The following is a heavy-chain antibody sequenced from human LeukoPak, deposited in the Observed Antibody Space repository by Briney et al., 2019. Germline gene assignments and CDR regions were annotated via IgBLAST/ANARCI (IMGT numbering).Heavy chain of an antibody. V-gene: IGHV1-69*04. D-gene: IGHD6-13*01. CDR3: ARSYSSSINWFDP. Sequence: GASVKVSCKASGGTFSSYAISWVRQAPGQGLEWMGRIIPILGIANYAQKFQGRVTITADKSTSTAYMELSSLRSEDTAVYYCARSYSSSINWFDPWGQGTLVTVSS. CDR1: GGTFSSYA. CDR2: IIPILGIA. J-gene: IGHJ5*02.